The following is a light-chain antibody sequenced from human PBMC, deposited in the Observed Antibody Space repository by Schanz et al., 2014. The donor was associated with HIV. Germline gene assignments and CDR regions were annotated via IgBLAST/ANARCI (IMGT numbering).Light chain of an antibody. CDR3: LSYDKSLSGPYV. CDR1: RSNIGAGYD. CDR2: ANT. J-gene: IGLJ1*01. V-gene: IGLV1-40*01. Sequence: QSVLTQPPSVSGAPGQRVTISCTESRSNIGAGYDVHWYQQLPGAAPKLLIYANTNRPSGVPDRFSGSKSGTSVSLAITDLQAEDEADYYCLSYDKSLSGPYVFGSGTKLTVL.